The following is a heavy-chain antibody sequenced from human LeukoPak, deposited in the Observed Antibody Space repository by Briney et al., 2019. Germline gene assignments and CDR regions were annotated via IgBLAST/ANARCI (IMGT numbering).Heavy chain of an antibody. CDR2: ISAYNGNT. CDR3: ARDTLYCGGDCARAFDI. Sequence: GASVKVSCKASGGTFSSYAISWVRQAPGQGLEWMGWISAYNGNTNYAQKLQGRVTMTTDTSTSTAYMELRSLRSDDTAVYYCARDTLYCGGDCARAFDIWGQGTMVTVSS. CDR1: GGTFSSYA. V-gene: IGHV1-18*01. J-gene: IGHJ3*02. D-gene: IGHD2-21*02.